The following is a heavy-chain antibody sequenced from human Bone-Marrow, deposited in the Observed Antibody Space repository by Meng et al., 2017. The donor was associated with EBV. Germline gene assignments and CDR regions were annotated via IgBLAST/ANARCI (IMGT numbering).Heavy chain of an antibody. D-gene: IGHD2-15*01. CDR3: ATRGENCSGGSCYSFDY. Sequence: QGQVQGSGPGLVKPSGTLSLTCAVSGGSISSSNWWSWVRQPPGKGLEWIGEIYHSGSTNYNPSLKSRVTISVDKSKNQFSLKLSSVTAADTAVYYCATRGENCSGGSCYSFDYWGQGTLVTVSS. CDR1: GGSISSSNW. V-gene: IGHV4-4*02. CDR2: IYHSGST. J-gene: IGHJ4*02.